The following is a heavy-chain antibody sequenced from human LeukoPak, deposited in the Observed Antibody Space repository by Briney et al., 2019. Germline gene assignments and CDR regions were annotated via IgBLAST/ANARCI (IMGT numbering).Heavy chain of an antibody. CDR2: INSDGSRT. J-gene: IGHJ4*02. V-gene: IGHV3-74*01. CDR1: GFTFSSYW. CDR3: AKDRRSSGWSDY. D-gene: IGHD6-19*01. Sequence: GGSLRLSCAASGFTFSSYWMHWVRQAPGKGLVWVSRINSDGSRTNYADSVKGRFTISRDNAKNTLYLQMNSLRAEDTAVYYCAKDRRSSGWSDYWGQGTLVTVSS.